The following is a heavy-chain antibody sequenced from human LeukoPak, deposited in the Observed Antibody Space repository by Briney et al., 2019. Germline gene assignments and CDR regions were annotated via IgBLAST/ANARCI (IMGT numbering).Heavy chain of an antibody. D-gene: IGHD4-23*01. CDR2: ISAYNGNT. Sequence: ASVKVSCKASGYTFTSYGISWVRQAPGQGLEWMGWISAYNGNTNYAQKLQGRVTMATDTSTSTAYMELRRLRSDDTAVYYCARDLYGGPPFDYWGQGTLVTVSS. CDR1: GYTFTSYG. CDR3: ARDLYGGPPFDY. V-gene: IGHV1-18*01. J-gene: IGHJ4*02.